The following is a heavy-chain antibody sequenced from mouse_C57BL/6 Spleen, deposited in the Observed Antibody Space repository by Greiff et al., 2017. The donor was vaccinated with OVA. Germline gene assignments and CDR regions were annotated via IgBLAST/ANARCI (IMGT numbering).Heavy chain of an antibody. J-gene: IGHJ4*01. D-gene: IGHD3-3*01. CDR3: ARGGTNYAMDY. V-gene: IGHV1-82*01. CDR2: IYPGDGDT. Sequence: VKLQESGPELVKPGASVKISCKASGYAFSSSWMNWVKQRPGKGLEWIGRIYPGDGDTNYNGKFKGKATLTADKSSSTAYMQLSSLTSEDSAVYFCARGGTNYAMDYWGQGTSVTVSS. CDR1: GYAFSSSW.